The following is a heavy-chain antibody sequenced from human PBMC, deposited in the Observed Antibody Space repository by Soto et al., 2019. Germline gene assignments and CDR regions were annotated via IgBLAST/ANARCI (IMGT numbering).Heavy chain of an antibody. D-gene: IGHD5-12*01. CDR2: IIPIFGTA. V-gene: IGHV1-69*06. Sequence: VSCKASGGTFSSYAISWVRQAPGQGLEWMGGIIPIFGTANYAQKFQGRVTITADKSTSTAYMELSSLRSEDTAVYYCARDPVEMATITDYYYYGMDVWGQGTTVTVSS. CDR3: ARDPVEMATITDYYYYGMDV. J-gene: IGHJ6*02. CDR1: GGTFSSYA.